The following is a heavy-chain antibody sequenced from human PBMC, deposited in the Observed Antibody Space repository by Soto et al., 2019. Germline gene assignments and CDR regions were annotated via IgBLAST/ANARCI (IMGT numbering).Heavy chain of an antibody. D-gene: IGHD1-1*01. V-gene: IGHV1-3*01. CDR1: GYTFTTYV. CDR2: INAGNDNT. J-gene: IGHJ6*02. CDR3: ARVGNYYYGMDV. Sequence: QVQLVQSGAEVKKPGASVKVSCKASGYTFTTYVMHWVRQAPGQRLEWMGWINAGNDNTKYSQKFQGRVTITSDTSASTVCMELSSLSSEDTAVYDCARVGNYYYGMDVWGQGTTVTVSS.